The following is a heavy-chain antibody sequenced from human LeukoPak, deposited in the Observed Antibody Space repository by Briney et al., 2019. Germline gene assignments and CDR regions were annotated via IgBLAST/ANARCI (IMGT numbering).Heavy chain of an antibody. Sequence: SETLSLTCTVSGDSISSSNYYWGWIRQPPGKGLEWIGSIYDSGSTYYNPSLKSRVTISVDTSKNQFSLKLSSVTAADTAVYYCVRPRNSYADLYYFDYWGQGTLVTVSS. CDR1: GDSISSSNYY. CDR2: IYDSGST. CDR3: VRPRNSYADLYYFDY. J-gene: IGHJ4*02. D-gene: IGHD5-18*01. V-gene: IGHV4-39*01.